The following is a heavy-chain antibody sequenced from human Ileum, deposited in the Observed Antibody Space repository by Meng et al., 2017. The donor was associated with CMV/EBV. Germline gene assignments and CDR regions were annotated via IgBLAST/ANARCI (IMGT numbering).Heavy chain of an antibody. CDR3: ARASGFRGAKFDY. CDR1: GGSISTYY. Sequence: QVQLPEPGPSLLKPSDPLSLTCTVSGGSISTYYWTWIRQPAGKGLEWIGHIYTGGNTNYNPSLKSRVTMSVDTSQTQFSLRLSSVTAADTAVYYCARASGFRGAKFDYWGQGILVTVSS. V-gene: IGHV4-4*07. J-gene: IGHJ4*02. CDR2: IYTGGNT. D-gene: IGHD3-10*01.